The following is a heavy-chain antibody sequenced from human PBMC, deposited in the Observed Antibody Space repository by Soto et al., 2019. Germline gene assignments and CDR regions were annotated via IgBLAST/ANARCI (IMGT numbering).Heavy chain of an antibody. J-gene: IGHJ4*02. CDR3: ARANWYFDY. V-gene: IGHV4-59*01. CDR1: GGSISSYY. Sequence: SETLSLTCTVSGGSISSYYWSWIRQPPGKGLEWIGYIYYSGSTNYNPSLKSRVTISVGTSKDQFSLKLSSVTAADTAVYYCARANWYFDYWGQGTLVTVSS. CDR2: IYYSGST. D-gene: IGHD7-27*01.